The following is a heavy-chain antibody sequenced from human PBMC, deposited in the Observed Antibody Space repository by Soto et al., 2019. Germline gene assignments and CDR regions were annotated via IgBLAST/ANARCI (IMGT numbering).Heavy chain of an antibody. D-gene: IGHD1-7*01. CDR3: ARVSVGNWNYLYFDY. Sequence: GGSLRLSCAASGFTVSSNYMSWVRQAPGKGLEWVSVIYSGGSTYYADSVKGRFTISRDNSKNTLYLQMNSLRAEDTAVYYCARVSVGNWNYLYFDYWGQGTLVTVSS. CDR2: IYSGGST. J-gene: IGHJ4*02. V-gene: IGHV3-66*01. CDR1: GFTVSSNY.